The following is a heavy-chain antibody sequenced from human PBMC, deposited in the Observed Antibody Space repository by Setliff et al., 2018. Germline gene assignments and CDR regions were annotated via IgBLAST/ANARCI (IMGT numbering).Heavy chain of an antibody. CDR2: IGPYNGNT. V-gene: IGHV1-18*01. CDR1: GCTFTRYG. CDR3: AGSVGGSPNYYGLDV. D-gene: IGHD3-16*01. Sequence: ASVKVSCKASGCTFTRYGISWVRQAPGKGFEWMGWIGPYNGNTYYAQKFQGRVAITTDTSTSTAYMELRSLRSDDTAVYYCAGSVGGSPNYYGLDVWGQGTTVTVSS. J-gene: IGHJ6*02.